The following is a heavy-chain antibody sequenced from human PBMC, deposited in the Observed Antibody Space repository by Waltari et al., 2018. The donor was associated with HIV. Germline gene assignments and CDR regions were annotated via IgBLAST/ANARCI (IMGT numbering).Heavy chain of an antibody. CDR2: VNPDGSGT. V-gene: IGHV3-74*03. CDR3: ATTTTTTYFS. Sequence: EVQLVESGGGLVQPGESLRFSCGASGFTFRSTWLPWVRHAPGGGLVWVSPVNPDGSGTSYADSVKGRFTISRDNAKNTVYLQMNSLRAEDTAVYYCATTTTTTYFSWGQGTLVTVSS. CDR1: GFTFRSTW. J-gene: IGHJ5*02. D-gene: IGHD1-1*01.